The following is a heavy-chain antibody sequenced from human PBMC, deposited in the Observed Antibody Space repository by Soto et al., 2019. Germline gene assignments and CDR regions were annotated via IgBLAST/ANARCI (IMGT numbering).Heavy chain of an antibody. CDR1: GYTFTSYA. CDR3: ARVAVYGENDY. CDR2: INAGNGNT. D-gene: IGHD4-17*01. J-gene: IGHJ4*02. V-gene: IGHV1-3*01. Sequence: ASVKGSCKASGYTFTSYAMHWVRQAPGQRLEWMGWINAGNGNTKYSQKFQGRVTITRDTSASTAYMELSSLRSEDTAVYYCARVAVYGENDYWGQGTLVTVSS.